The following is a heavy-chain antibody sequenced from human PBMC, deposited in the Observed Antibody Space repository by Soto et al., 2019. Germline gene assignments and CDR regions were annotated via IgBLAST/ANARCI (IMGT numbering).Heavy chain of an antibody. CDR3: ARQRKNSGYDFAY. CDR1: GGSISSSSYY. V-gene: IGHV4-39*01. Sequence: SETLSLTCTVSGGSISSSSYYWGWIRQPPGKGLEWIGSIYYSGSTYYNPSLKSRVTISVDTSKNQSSLKVDSVTAADTAIYYCARQRKNSGYDFAYWGQGTLVTVSS. CDR2: IYYSGST. J-gene: IGHJ4*02. D-gene: IGHD5-12*01.